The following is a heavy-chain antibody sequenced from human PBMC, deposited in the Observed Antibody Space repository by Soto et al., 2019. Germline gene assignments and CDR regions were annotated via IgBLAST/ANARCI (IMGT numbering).Heavy chain of an antibody. CDR1: GFTFSNYW. CDR2: INTDGSTT. CDR3: ARDLTTLGTPGDDFDY. V-gene: IGHV3-74*01. D-gene: IGHD4-4*01. Sequence: EVQLVESGGGLVQPGGSLRLSCAASGFTFSNYWMHWVRQAPGKGLVWISRINTDGSTTSYADSVKGRFTISRDNAKNTLFLQMNNLRAEDTAVYYCARDLTTLGTPGDDFDYWGQGTLVTVSS. J-gene: IGHJ4*02.